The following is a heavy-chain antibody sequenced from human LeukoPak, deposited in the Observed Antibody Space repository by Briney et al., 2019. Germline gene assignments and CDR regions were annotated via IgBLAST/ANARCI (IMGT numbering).Heavy chain of an antibody. D-gene: IGHD2-2*01. CDR2: IYSGGST. J-gene: IGHJ4*02. CDR3: AKVMYHCSSTSCYGSYFDY. V-gene: IGHV3-53*01. Sequence: GGSLRLSCAASGFTVSSNYMSWVRQAPGKGLEWVSVIYSGGSTYYADSVKGRFTISRDNSKNTLYLQMNSLRAEDTAVYYCAKVMYHCSSTSCYGSYFDYWAREPWSPSPQ. CDR1: GFTVSSNY.